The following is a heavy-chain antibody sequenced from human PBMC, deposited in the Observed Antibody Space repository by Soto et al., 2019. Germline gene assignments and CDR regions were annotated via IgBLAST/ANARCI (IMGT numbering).Heavy chain of an antibody. Sequence: GASVKVSCKASGYTFTSYVISWVRQAPGQGLEWMGWISAYNGNTNYAQKLQGRVTMTTDTSTSTAYMELRSLRSDDTAVYYCARCGLTPKTDWFDPWGQGTLVTVSS. CDR1: GYTFTSYV. J-gene: IGHJ5*02. CDR2: ISAYNGNT. D-gene: IGHD1-26*01. CDR3: ARCGLTPKTDWFDP. V-gene: IGHV1-18*01.